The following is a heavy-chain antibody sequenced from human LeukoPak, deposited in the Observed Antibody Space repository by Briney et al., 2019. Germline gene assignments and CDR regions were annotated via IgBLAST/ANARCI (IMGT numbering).Heavy chain of an antibody. CDR3: VKDAGTA. Sequence: QTGGSLRLSCAASGFTFSNNWMSWVRQAPGRGLECVANIKKDGSEKFYINSVKGRFTISRDNAKNPLYLQMNSLRDEDMALYYCVKDAGTAWGQGTLVTVSS. V-gene: IGHV3-7*01. J-gene: IGHJ5*02. D-gene: IGHD2-8*02. CDR1: GFTFSNNW. CDR2: IKKDGSEK.